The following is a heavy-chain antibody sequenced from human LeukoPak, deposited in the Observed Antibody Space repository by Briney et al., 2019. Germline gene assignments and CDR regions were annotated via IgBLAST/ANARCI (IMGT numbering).Heavy chain of an antibody. Sequence: PSETLSLTCAVSGGSISSAGYSWSWIPQPPGKGLEWIGYIYYSGSTYYSPSLKSRVTMSVDTSKNQFSLKLSSVTAADTAVYYCASGAVAGLFDYWGQGTLVTVSS. V-gene: IGHV4-30-2*05. D-gene: IGHD6-19*01. CDR1: GGSISSAGYS. CDR3: ASGAVAGLFDY. J-gene: IGHJ4*02. CDR2: IYYSGST.